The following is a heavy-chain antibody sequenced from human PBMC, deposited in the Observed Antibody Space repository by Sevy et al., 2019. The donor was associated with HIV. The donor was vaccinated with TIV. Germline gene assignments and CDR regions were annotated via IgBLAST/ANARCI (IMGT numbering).Heavy chain of an antibody. D-gene: IGHD3-3*01. CDR1: GFTFSNAW. CDR2: IKSKTDGGTT. CDR3: TTTPPEWLLRLYGMDV. V-gene: IGHV3-15*07. Sequence: GGSLRLSCAASGFTFSNAWMNWVRQAPGKGLEWVGRIKSKTDGGTTDYAAPVKGRFTISRDDSKNTLYLQMNSLKTEDTAVYYCTTTPPEWLLRLYGMDVWGQGTTVTVSS. J-gene: IGHJ6*02.